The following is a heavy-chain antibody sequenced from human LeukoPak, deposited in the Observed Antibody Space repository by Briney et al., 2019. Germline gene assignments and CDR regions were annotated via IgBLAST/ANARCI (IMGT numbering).Heavy chain of an antibody. J-gene: IGHJ6*02. CDR2: IYYSGST. D-gene: IGHD1-1*01. CDR1: GGSIGHYY. Sequence: PSETLSLTCTVSGGSIGHYYWSWIRQPPGKELEWIGYIYYSGSTGYNPSLRSRVTMSVDTSKNQFSLRLSSLTAADTAVYYCARDQIERGGVYYAMDVWGQGTTVTVSS. CDR3: ARDQIERGGVYYAMDV. V-gene: IGHV4-59*12.